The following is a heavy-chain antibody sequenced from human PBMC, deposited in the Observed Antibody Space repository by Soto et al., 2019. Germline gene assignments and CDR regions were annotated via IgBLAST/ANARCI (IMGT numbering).Heavy chain of an antibody. V-gene: IGHV1-69*02. Sequence: QVQLVQSGAEVKKPGSSVKVSCKASGGTFSSYTISWVRQAPGQGLEWMGRIIPILGIANYAQKFQGRVTITADKSTSTAYMELSSLRSEDTAVYDCAIMRVVVAATRGGPWDYWGQGTLVTVSS. J-gene: IGHJ4*02. CDR2: IIPILGIA. D-gene: IGHD2-15*01. CDR1: GGTFSSYT. CDR3: AIMRVVVAATRGGPWDY.